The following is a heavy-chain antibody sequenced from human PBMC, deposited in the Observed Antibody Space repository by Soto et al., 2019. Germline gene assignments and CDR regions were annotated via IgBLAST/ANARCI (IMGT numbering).Heavy chain of an antibody. CDR3: VRDWGLRSGDLSWAVNWFDP. V-gene: IGHV3-30-3*01. CDR2: ISYDGNNQ. J-gene: IGHJ5*02. D-gene: IGHD3-16*02. Sequence: QVQLVESGGGVVRPGRSLRLSCAASGFTFSDYTIHWVRQAPGRGLEWLAVISYDGNNQIYADSVKGRFTISRDNSKSTLYLQMNSLRPEDTGVYYCVRDWGLRSGDLSWAVNWFDPWGQGTHVTVSS. CDR1: GFTFSDYT.